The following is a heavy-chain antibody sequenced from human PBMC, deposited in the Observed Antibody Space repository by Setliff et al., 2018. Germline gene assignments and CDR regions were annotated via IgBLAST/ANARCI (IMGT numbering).Heavy chain of an antibody. CDR2: IKQDGSGK. CDR3: ARSRTGEYSSGWLNWFDP. V-gene: IGHV3-7*01. D-gene: IGHD6-19*01. Sequence: GGSLRLSCAASGFTFSSYWMSWVRQAPGKGLEWVANIKQDGSGKYYVDSVKGRFTISRDNSKNTLYLQMGSLRAEDMAVYYCARSRTGEYSSGWLNWFDPWGQGTLVTVSS. CDR1: GFTFSSYW. J-gene: IGHJ5*02.